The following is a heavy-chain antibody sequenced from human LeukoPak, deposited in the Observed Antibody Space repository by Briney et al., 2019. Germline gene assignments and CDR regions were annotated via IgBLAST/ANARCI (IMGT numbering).Heavy chain of an antibody. CDR1: GFTFSRFP. CDR2: ISSDGSDK. Sequence: GGSLRLSCAASGFTFSRFPMHWVRQAPGKGLDWVALISSDGSDKKYADSVKGRFTMSRDNSENTLYLQLHSLRVEDTAIYYCARDYPADHWGQGTLVTVSS. CDR3: ARDYPADH. J-gene: IGHJ4*02. V-gene: IGHV3-30-3*01.